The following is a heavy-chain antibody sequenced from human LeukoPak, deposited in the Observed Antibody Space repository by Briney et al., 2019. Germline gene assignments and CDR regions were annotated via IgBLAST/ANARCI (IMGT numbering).Heavy chain of an antibody. J-gene: IGHJ4*02. Sequence: PGGSLRLSCAASGFAFSDYSMNWVRQAPGKGLEWVANIRGSGSGMGSGNYYAGSVKGRFTISRDNSKNTLYLQMNSLRAEDTAVYYCAKSLSYYYGSGSPARHPSDYWGQGTLVTVSS. CDR3: AKSLSYYYGSGSPARHPSDY. V-gene: IGHV3-23*01. CDR1: GFAFSDYS. D-gene: IGHD3-10*01. CDR2: IRGSGSGM.